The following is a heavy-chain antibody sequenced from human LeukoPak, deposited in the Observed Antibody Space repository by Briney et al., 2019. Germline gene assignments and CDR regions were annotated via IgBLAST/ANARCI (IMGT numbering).Heavy chain of an antibody. Sequence: GGSLSLSCAASGFTFSNYWLNWVRQAPGKGLEWVANIKEDGSEKYYVDSVKGRFTISRDNAKNSLFLQMNSLRAEDTAVYYCARTLRGGGALDYWGQGTLVTVSS. D-gene: IGHD3-16*01. CDR2: IKEDGSEK. CDR3: ARTLRGGGALDY. J-gene: IGHJ4*02. V-gene: IGHV3-7*03. CDR1: GFTFSNYW.